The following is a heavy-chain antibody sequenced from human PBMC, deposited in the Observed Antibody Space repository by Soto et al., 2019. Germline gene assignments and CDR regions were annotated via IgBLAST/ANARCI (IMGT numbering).Heavy chain of an antibody. J-gene: IGHJ5*02. CDR2: IIPIFGTA. Sequence: QVQLVQSGAEVKKPGSSVKVSCKASGGTFSSYAISWVRQAPGQGLEWMGGIIPIFGTANYAQKFQGRVTITADEYTSTAYMELSSLRTDDTAVYYCARDPSSGYYDTSGTGFDPWGQGTLVTVSS. CDR3: ARDPSSGYYDTSGTGFDP. CDR1: GGTFSSYA. D-gene: IGHD3-22*01. V-gene: IGHV1-69*01.